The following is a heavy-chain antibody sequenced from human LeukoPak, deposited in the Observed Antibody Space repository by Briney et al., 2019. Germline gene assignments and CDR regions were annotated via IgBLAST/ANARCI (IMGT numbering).Heavy chain of an antibody. CDR3: ARRYYYDSATYALRGPYYFDY. J-gene: IGHJ4*02. CDR2: ISPGDSHI. Sequence: GESLKISCKGSGYTFNNYWIGWVRQMPGKGLEWMGIISPGDSHIRYSLSFQGQVTISADKSINTAYLQWSSLRASDSAMYYCARRYYYDSATYALRGPYYFDYWGQGTLVTVSS. CDR1: GYTFNNYW. V-gene: IGHV5-51*01. D-gene: IGHD3-22*01.